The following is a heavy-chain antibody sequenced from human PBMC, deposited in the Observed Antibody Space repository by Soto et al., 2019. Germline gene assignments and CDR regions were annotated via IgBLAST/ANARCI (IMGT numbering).Heavy chain of an antibody. CDR3: ARLETSSSWHPLPDY. CDR2: IYYSGST. V-gene: IGHV4-59*08. J-gene: IGHJ4*02. CDR1: GGSISSYY. D-gene: IGHD6-13*01. Sequence: SETLSLTCTVSGGSISSYYWSWIRQPPGRGLEWIGYIYYSGSTNYNPSLKSRVTISVDTSKNQFSLKLSSVTAADTAVYYCARLETSSSWHPLPDYWGQGTLVTVSS.